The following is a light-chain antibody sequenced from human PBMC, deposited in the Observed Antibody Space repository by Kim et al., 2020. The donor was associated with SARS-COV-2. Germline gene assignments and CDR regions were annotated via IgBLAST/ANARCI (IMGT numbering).Light chain of an antibody. J-gene: IGKJ2*01. CDR1: QSVSSY. V-gene: IGKV3-11*01. Sequence: LSLSPGERATLACRASQSVSSYLAWYQQKPGQAPRLLIYDASNRATGIPARFSGSGSGTDFTLTISSLEPEDFAVYYCQQRSNWYTFGQGTKLEIK. CDR2: DAS. CDR3: QQRSNWYT.